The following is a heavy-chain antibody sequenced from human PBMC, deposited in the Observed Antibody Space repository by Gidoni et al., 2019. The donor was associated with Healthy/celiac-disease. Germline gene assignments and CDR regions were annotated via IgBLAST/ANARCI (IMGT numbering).Heavy chain of an antibody. CDR2: IYSGGST. Sequence: EVQLVEPGGGLFQPGGSLRLSRPPPGSTVSRNYMSWVRQAPGKGLEWVSVIYSGGSTYYADSVKGRFTISRDNSKNTLYLQMNSLRAEDTAVYYCASADSKMPLFDYWGQGTLVTVSS. CDR3: ASADSKMPLFDY. V-gene: IGHV3-66*02. J-gene: IGHJ4*02. D-gene: IGHD2-2*01. CDR1: GSTVSRNY.